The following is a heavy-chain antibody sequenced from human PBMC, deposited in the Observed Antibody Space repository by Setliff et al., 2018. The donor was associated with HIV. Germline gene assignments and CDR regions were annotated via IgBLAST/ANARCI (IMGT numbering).Heavy chain of an antibody. J-gene: IGHJ1*01. D-gene: IGHD3-9*01. Sequence: SGPTLVNPTETLTLTCSFSELSLSTSGVGVGWIRQPPGKALEWLAVVYWDDEKLYNPSLKNRLNVTKAVLTLTDMDPADTATYFCLYSRYFDIGAYWGPGILVTVSS. CDR2: VYWDDEK. V-gene: IGHV2-5*02. CDR3: LYSRYFDIGAY. CDR1: ELSLSTSGVG.